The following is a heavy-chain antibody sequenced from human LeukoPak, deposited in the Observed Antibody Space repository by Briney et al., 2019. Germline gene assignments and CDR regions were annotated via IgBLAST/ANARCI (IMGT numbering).Heavy chain of an antibody. V-gene: IGHV3-33*08. CDR3: ATDRSNSWVDY. CDR1: GFTLSTYG. J-gene: IGHJ4*02. D-gene: IGHD6-19*01. Sequence: GGSLRLSCAASGFTLSTYGMHWVRQAPGKGLEWVAFIWYDGSNKYYVDSVKGRFTISRDNSKNTLYLQMSSLRVDDTAVYYCATDRSNSWVDYWGLGTLVTVAS. CDR2: IWYDGSNK.